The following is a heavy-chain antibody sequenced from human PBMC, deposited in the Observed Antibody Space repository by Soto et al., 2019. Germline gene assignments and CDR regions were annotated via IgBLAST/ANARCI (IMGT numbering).Heavy chain of an antibody. Sequence: SLRLSCAASGFTFSSYAMSWVRQAPGKGLEWVSAISGSGGSTYYADSVKGRFTISRDNSKNTLYLQMNSLRAEDTAVYYCAKDSTYYDFWSGPDAFDIWGQGTMVTVSS. V-gene: IGHV3-23*01. D-gene: IGHD3-3*01. CDR3: AKDSTYYDFWSGPDAFDI. J-gene: IGHJ3*02. CDR2: ISGSGGST. CDR1: GFTFSSYA.